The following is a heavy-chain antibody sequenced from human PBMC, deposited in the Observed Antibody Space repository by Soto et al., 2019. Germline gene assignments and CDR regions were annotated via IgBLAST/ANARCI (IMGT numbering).Heavy chain of an antibody. J-gene: IGHJ4*02. CDR1: GFTFTNFP. D-gene: IGHD2-15*01. CDR3: TNLQASSATGY. V-gene: IGHV3-23*01. CDR2: IDVSGVNT. Sequence: GGSLRLSCTASGFTFTNFPMSWVRQAPGKGLEWVSAIDVSGVNTYYADSVKGRFTISRDNSKDTLFLQMNSLRVGDTAIYYCTNLQASSATGYWGQGTLVTVSS.